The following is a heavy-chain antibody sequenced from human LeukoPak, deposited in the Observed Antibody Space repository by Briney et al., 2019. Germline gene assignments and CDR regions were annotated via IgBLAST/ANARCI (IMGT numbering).Heavy chain of an antibody. CDR3: ARLGTVTTRTNWFDP. Sequence: PSETLSLTCAVSGYSISSGCYWGWIRQPPGKGLEWIGSIYHSGSTYYNPSLKSRVTISVDTSKNQFSLKLSSVTAADTAVYYCARLGTVTTRTNWFDPWGQGTLVTVSS. CDR1: GYSISSGCY. CDR2: IYHSGST. D-gene: IGHD4-17*01. J-gene: IGHJ5*02. V-gene: IGHV4-38-2*01.